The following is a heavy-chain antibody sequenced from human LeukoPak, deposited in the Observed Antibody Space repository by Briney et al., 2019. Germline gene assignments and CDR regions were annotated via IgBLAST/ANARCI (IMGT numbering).Heavy chain of an antibody. CDR1: GFTFSSYW. V-gene: IGHV3-7*01. CDR3: AREQTPVIHYYFDS. CDR2: IKQDGSDY. Sequence: GWSLRLSCAASGFTFSSYWMSWVRQAPGKGLVRVANIKQDGSDYYYVDSVKGRFTISRDNAKNPLYLQMNSLRAEDTAVYYCAREQTPVIHYYFDSWGQGTLVTVSS. D-gene: IGHD3-16*02. J-gene: IGHJ4*02.